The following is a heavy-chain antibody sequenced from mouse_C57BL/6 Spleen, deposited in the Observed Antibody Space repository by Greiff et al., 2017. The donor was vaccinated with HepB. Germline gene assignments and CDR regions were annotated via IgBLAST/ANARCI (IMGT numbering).Heavy chain of an antibody. J-gene: IGHJ1*03. V-gene: IGHV1-82*01. D-gene: IGHD2-4*01. CDR3: AKGAYDYDGGYWYFDV. CDR2: IYPGDGDT. CDR1: GYAFSSSW. Sequence: QVQLKQSGPELVKPGASVKISCKASGYAFSSSWMNWVKQRPGKGLEWIGRIYPGDGDTNYNGKFKGKATLTADKSSSTAYMQLSSLTSEDSAVYFCAKGAYDYDGGYWYFDVWGTGTTVTVSS.